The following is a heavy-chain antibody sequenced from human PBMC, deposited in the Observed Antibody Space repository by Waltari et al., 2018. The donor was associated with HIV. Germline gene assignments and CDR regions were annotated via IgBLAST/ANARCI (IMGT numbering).Heavy chain of an antibody. Sequence: QVQLVESGGGVVQPGRSLRLYCADSGYRLRSYGMHWVRLAPGKWLDVVAVRWYDGSQKYYADSVKGRFTISRDNSKNMLYLQVNSLKAEDAALYYCAKGFCSSSNCYALDYWGQGTLVTVSS. CDR1: GYRLRSYG. V-gene: IGHV3-30*18. D-gene: IGHD2-2*01. CDR3: AKGFCSSSNCYALDY. CDR2: RWYDGSQK. J-gene: IGHJ4*02.